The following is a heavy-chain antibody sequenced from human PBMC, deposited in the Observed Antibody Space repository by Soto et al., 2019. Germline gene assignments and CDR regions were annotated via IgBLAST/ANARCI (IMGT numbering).Heavy chain of an antibody. CDR1: GYTFTGYY. V-gene: IGHV1-2*04. D-gene: IGHD6-13*01. Sequence: QVQLVQSGAEVKKPGASVKVSCKASGYTFTGYYMHWVRQAPGQGLEWMGWINPNSGGTNYAQKFQGWVTMTRDTSISTAYMELSRLRSNDTAVYYCARVQGGSSWSEFDYWGQGTLVTVSS. CDR2: INPNSGGT. CDR3: ARVQGGSSWSEFDY. J-gene: IGHJ4*02.